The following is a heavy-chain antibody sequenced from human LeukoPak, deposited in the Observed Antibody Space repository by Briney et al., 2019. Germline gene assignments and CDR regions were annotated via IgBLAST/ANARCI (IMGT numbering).Heavy chain of an antibody. V-gene: IGHV3-30-3*01. CDR1: GFTFSSYA. D-gene: IGHD4-11*01. CDR2: ISYDGSNK. J-gene: IGHJ4*02. CDR3: ARSEPSMTNPIFDY. Sequence: GGSLRLSCAASGFTFSSYAMHWVRQAPGKGLEWVAVISYDGSNKYYADSVKGRFTISRDNSKNTLYLQMNSLRAEDTAVYYCARSEPSMTNPIFDYWGQGTLVTVSS.